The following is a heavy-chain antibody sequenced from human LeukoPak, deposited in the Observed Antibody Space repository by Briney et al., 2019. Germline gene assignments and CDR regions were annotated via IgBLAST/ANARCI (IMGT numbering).Heavy chain of an antibody. V-gene: IGHV1-18*01. J-gene: IGHJ6*02. CDR1: GYTFTSYG. CDR3: ARSKIPYSSSWYVGDYYYGMDV. CDR2: ISAYDGNT. Sequence: ASVKVSCKASGYTFTSYGISWVRQAPGQGLEWMGWISAYDGNTNYAQTLQGRVTMTTDTSTSTAYMELRSLRSDDTAVYYCARSKIPYSSSWYVGDYYYGMDVWGQGTTVTVSS. D-gene: IGHD6-13*01.